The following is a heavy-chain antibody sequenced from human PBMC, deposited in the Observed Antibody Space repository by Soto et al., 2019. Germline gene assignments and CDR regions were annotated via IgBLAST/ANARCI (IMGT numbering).Heavy chain of an antibody. CDR2: ISWNSGSI. D-gene: IGHD6-13*01. CDR1: GFTFDDYA. J-gene: IGHJ5*02. V-gene: IGHV3-9*01. CDR3: AKDSAAGTFDWFDP. Sequence: EVQLVESGGGLVQPGRSLRLSCEASGFTFDDYAMHWVRQAPGKGLEWVSGISWNSGSIGYADSVKGRFTISRDNARNSLYLQMNSLRAEDTALYYCAKDSAAGTFDWFDPWGQGTLVTVSS.